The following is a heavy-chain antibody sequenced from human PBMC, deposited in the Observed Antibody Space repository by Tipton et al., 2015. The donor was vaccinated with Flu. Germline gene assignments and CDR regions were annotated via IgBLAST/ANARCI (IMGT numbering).Heavy chain of an antibody. J-gene: IGHJ5*01. V-gene: IGHV4-38-2*01. CDR1: GDSIRNDYF. Sequence: TLSLTCVVSGDSIRNDYFWGWIRQPPGKGLEWIATIHRSGSTKYNPSLKSRVTISVDTSKNQFSLEMRSVTAAGMAVYFCVRRDYSNYVSEPKNWFDSWGQGTLVTVSS. CDR3: VRRDYSNYVSEPKNWFDS. D-gene: IGHD4-11*01. CDR2: IHRSGST.